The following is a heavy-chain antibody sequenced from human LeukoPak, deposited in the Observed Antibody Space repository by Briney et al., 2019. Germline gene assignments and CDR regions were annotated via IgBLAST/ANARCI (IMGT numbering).Heavy chain of an antibody. CDR1: GYDFTTYW. Sequence: PGESLKISCQASGYDFTTYWLGWVRQMPGKGLEWMGIIHPGDSDVRYSPSLQGQVTISADASITTAYLQWSSLKASDTATYYCARRQGYTMRRNSFYYMDVWGRGTTVTVSS. D-gene: IGHD3-10*01. CDR2: IHPGDSDV. V-gene: IGHV5-51*01. J-gene: IGHJ6*03. CDR3: ARRQGYTMRRNSFYYMDV.